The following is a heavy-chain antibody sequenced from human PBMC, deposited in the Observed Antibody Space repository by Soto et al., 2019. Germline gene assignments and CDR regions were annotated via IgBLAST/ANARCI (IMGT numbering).Heavy chain of an antibody. CDR3: AKETDYYDSSGPDY. Sequence: PXGSRSLSCAAAGFTFSSYDISLVRQAPGRGLDWVSAISDSGGSTYYADSVKGRCTISRENSKNTMYLQMNSLRAEDAAVYYCAKETDYYDSSGPDYWGQGTLVTGSS. J-gene: IGHJ4*02. CDR2: ISDSGGST. CDR1: GFTFSSYD. D-gene: IGHD3-22*01. V-gene: IGHV3-23*01.